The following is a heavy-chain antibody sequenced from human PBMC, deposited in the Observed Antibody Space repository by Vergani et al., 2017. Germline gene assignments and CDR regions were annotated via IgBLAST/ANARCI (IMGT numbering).Heavy chain of an antibody. D-gene: IGHD5-12*01. J-gene: IGHJ4*02. CDR3: AKVQEVDIVATAYIDY. CDR1: GFTFSSYA. V-gene: IGHV3-23*01. Sequence: EVQLLESGGGLVQPGGSLRLSCAASGFTFSSYAMSWVRQAPGQGLEWVSAISGSGGSTYYADSVKGRFTISRDNSKNTLYLQMNSLRAEDTAVYYCAKVQEVDIVATAYIDYWGQGTLVTVSS. CDR2: ISGSGGST.